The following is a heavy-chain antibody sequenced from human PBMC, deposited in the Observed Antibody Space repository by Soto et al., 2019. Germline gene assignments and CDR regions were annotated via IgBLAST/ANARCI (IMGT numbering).Heavy chain of an antibody. J-gene: IGHJ6*01. Sequence: QVQLVQSGAEVKKPGSSVKVSCKASGGTLSTNAISWVRQAPGQGLEWIGAIIPMFGSPKYAQNFQGRVTITAYKPTSTVYMEMIRLTTADTAVYYCARGGFVAGLYNAMDAWGQGTTVAVTS. CDR1: GGTLSTNA. D-gene: IGHD6-19*01. CDR2: IIPMFGSP. CDR3: ARGGFVAGLYNAMDA. V-gene: IGHV1-69*06.